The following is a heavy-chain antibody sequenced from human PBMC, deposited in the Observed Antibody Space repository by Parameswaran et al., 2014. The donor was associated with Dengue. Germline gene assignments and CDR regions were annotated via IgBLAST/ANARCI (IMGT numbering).Heavy chain of an antibody. D-gene: IGHD2-2*02. V-gene: IGHV1-2*02. J-gene: IGHJ5*02. CDR2: INPNSGGT. CDR3: ARDHCSSTSCYTWFDP. Sequence: WVRQAPGQGLEWMGWINPNSGGTNYAQKFQGRVTMTRDTSISTAYMELSRLRSDDTAVYYCARDHCSSTSCYTWFDPWGQGTLVTVSS.